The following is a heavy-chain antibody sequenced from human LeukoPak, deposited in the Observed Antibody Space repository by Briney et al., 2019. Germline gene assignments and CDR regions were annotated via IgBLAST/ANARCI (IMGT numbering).Heavy chain of an antibody. CDR2: IRGSGDST. Sequence: GGSLRLSCAASGFIFRNYAMSWVRQAPGKGLDWVSGIRGSGDSTYYADSVKGRFTISRDNSKNTLYLQMNSLRAEDTAVYYCAKEPWSFDYWGQGTLVTVSS. CDR1: GFIFRNYA. CDR3: AKEPWSFDY. V-gene: IGHV3-23*01. J-gene: IGHJ4*02. D-gene: IGHD2-8*02.